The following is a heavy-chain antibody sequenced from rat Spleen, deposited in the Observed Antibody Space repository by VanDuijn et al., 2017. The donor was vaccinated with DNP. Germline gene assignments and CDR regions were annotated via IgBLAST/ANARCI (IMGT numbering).Heavy chain of an antibody. J-gene: IGHJ2*01. CDR3: TTRPGKDFDY. CDR1: GFTFSDYN. CDR2: ISYDGGST. V-gene: IGHV5-20*01. D-gene: IGHD5-1*01. Sequence: EVQLVGSGGGLVQPGRSLKLSCAASGFTFSDYNMAWVRQAPTKGLEWVAYISYDGGSTDYGDSVKGRFTISRDNAKSTLYLQMDSLRSEDTATYYCTTRPGKDFDYWGQGVMVTVSS.